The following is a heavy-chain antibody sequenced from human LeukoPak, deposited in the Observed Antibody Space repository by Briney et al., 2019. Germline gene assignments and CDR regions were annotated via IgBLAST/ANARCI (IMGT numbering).Heavy chain of an antibody. V-gene: IGHV3-21*01. Sequence: GGSLRLSCAASGFTFSSYSMNWVRQAPGKGLEWVSSISSSSSYIYYADSVKGRFTISRDNAKNSLYLQMNSLRAEDTAVYYCARAWAFDGGLDYWGQGTLVTVSS. D-gene: IGHD3-16*01. CDR2: ISSSSSYI. CDR1: GFTFSSYS. J-gene: IGHJ4*02. CDR3: ARAWAFDGGLDY.